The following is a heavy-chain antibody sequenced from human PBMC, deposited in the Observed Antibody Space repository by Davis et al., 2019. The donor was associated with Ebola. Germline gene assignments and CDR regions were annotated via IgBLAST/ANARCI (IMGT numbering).Heavy chain of an antibody. CDR2: VILKSGAT. V-gene: IGHV1-2*06. CDR1: GYTFTGYN. CDR3: ARGHNYAHEY. J-gene: IGHJ4*02. D-gene: IGHD4-11*01. Sequence: ASVKVSCKASGYTFTGYNMHWVRQAPGQGLEWLGRVILKSGATNYAQKFQGRVTMTRDTSISTVYMELSSLRDDDTADYYCARGHNYAHEYWGQGTLVTVSS.